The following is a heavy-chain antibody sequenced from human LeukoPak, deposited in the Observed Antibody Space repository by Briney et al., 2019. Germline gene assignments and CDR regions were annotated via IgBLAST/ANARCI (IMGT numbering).Heavy chain of an antibody. CDR2: IRYDGSNK. D-gene: IGHD2-2*01. J-gene: IGHJ4*02. V-gene: IGHV3-30*02. Sequence: GGSLRLTCAASGFTFSSYGMHWVRQAPGKGLEWVAFIRYDGSNKYYADSVKGRFTISRDNSKNTLYLQMNSLGAEDTAVYYCAKDWGLGYCSSTSCYGGLDYWGQGTLVTVSS. CDR3: AKDWGLGYCSSTSCYGGLDY. CDR1: GFTFSSYG.